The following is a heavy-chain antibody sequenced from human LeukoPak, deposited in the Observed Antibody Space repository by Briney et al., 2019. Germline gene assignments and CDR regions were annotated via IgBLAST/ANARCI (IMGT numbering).Heavy chain of an antibody. D-gene: IGHD5-12*01. Sequence: GGSLRLSCAASGFTFSSYAMSWVCQAPGKGLEWVSAISGSGGSTFYADSVKGRFTISRDNSKSTLYLQMNSLSAEDTAVYYCAKDLEATRRGGFDYWGQGTLVTVSS. V-gene: IGHV3-23*01. J-gene: IGHJ4*02. CDR3: AKDLEATRRGGFDY. CDR1: GFTFSSYA. CDR2: ISGSGGST.